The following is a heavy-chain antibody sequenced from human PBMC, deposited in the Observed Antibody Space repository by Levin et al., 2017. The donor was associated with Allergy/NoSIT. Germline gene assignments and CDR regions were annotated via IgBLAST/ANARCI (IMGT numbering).Heavy chain of an antibody. CDR2: ISGSGGST. CDR3: AKAAGRVVVAATSAYFDY. J-gene: IGHJ4*02. V-gene: IGHV3-23*01. CDR1: GFTFSSYA. D-gene: IGHD2-15*01. Sequence: SGGSLRLSCAASGFTFSSYAMSWVRQAPGKGLEWVSAISGSGGSTYYADSVKGRFTISRDNSKNTLYLQMNSLRAEDTAVYYCAKAAGRVVVAATSAYFDYWGQGTLVTVSS.